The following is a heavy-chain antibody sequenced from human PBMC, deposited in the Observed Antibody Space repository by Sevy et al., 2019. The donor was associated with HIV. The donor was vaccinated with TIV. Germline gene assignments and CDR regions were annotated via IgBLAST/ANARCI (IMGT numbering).Heavy chain of an antibody. Sequence: GGSLRLSCAASGFTFSSYSMNWVRQAPGKGLEWVSYISSSSSTIYYADSVKGRFTISRDNAKNSLYLQRNSLRDEDTAVYYCARERGTGLCERYSGSYYSTSYGMDVWGQGTTVTVSS. CDR2: ISSSSSTI. D-gene: IGHD1-26*01. CDR1: GFTFSSYS. J-gene: IGHJ6*02. V-gene: IGHV3-48*02. CDR3: ARERGTGLCERYSGSYYSTSYGMDV.